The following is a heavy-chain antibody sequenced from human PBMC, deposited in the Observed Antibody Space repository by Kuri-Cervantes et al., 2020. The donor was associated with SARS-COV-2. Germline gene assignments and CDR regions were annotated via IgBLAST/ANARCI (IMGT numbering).Heavy chain of an antibody. CDR1: GFTFGDYA. D-gene: IGHD6-6*01. V-gene: IGHV3-7*01. J-gene: IGHJ3*02. CDR2: IKQDGSEK. Sequence: GGSLRLSCTASGFTFGDYAMSWVRQAPGKGLEWVANIKQDGSEKYYVDSVKGRFTIYRDNAKNSLYLQMNSLRAEDTAVYYCARDGGGYSSSSVVAFDIWGQGTMVTVSS. CDR3: ARDGGGYSSSSVVAFDI.